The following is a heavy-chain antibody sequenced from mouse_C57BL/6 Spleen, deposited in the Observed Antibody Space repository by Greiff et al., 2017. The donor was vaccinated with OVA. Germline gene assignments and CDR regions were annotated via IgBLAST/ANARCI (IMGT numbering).Heavy chain of an antibody. V-gene: IGHV1-64*01. J-gene: IGHJ4*01. CDR1: GYTFTSYW. CDR2: IHPNSGST. Sequence: VQLKQPGAELVKPGASVKLSCKASGYTFTSYWMHWVKQRPGQGLEWIGMIHPNSGSTNYNEKFKSKATLTVDKSSSTAYMQLSSLTSEDSAVYYCARRYGSSYYAMDYWGQGTSVTVSS. D-gene: IGHD1-1*01. CDR3: ARRYGSSYYAMDY.